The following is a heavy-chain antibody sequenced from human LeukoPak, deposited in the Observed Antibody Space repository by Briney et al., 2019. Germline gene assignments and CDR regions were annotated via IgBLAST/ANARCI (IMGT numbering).Heavy chain of an antibody. CDR2: IRYDGSNK. J-gene: IGHJ4*02. V-gene: IGHV3-30*02. Sequence: PGGSLRLSCAASGFTFSSYGMHWVRQAPGKGLEWVAFIRYDGSNKYYADSVKGRFTISRDNSKNTLYLQMNSLRAEDTAVYYCAKDYRSDGSGCLDYWGQGTLVTVSS. CDR1: GFTFSSYG. CDR3: AKDYRSDGSGCLDY. D-gene: IGHD3-10*01.